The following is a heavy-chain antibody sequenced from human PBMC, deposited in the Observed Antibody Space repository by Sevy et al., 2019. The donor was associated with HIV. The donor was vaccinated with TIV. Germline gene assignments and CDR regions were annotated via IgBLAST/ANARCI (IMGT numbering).Heavy chain of an antibody. D-gene: IGHD2-15*01. CDR2: ISGSTIDT. CDR1: GFTFGNYA. V-gene: IGHV3-23*01. CDR3: AKDRTYCLCWYYLDH. Sequence: GGSLRLSCAASGFTFGNYAMNWVRQAPGKGLEWVSSISGSTIDTSYADSVKGRFTISRDNYQNTLYLEMNSLRAEDTAVYYCAKDRTYCLCWYYLDHWGQGTLVTVSS. J-gene: IGHJ4*02.